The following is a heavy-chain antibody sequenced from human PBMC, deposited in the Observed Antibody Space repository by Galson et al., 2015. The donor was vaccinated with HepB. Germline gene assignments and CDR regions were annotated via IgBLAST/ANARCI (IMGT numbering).Heavy chain of an antibody. V-gene: IGHV1-24*01. D-gene: IGHD3-22*01. CDR2: FDPEDGET. J-gene: IGHJ4*02. CDR1: GYTLTELS. CDR3: ATDPFYDSSGYSEDY. Sequence: SVKVSCKVSGYTLTELSMRWVRQAPGKGLEWMGGFDPEDGETIYAQKFQGRVTMTEDTSTDTAYMELSSLRSEDTAVYYCATDPFYDSSGYSEDYWGQGTLVTVSS.